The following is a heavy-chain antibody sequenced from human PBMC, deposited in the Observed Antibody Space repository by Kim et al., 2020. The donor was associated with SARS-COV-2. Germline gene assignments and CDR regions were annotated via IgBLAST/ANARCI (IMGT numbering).Heavy chain of an antibody. CDR2: INHSGTSI. D-gene: IGHD5-18*01. V-gene: IGHV3-48*03. CDR3: ARGARIQQQPAIDP. CDR1: GFTFSSYE. J-gene: IGHJ5*02. Sequence: GGSLRLSCAASGFTFSSYEMNWVRQAPGKGLEWISYINHSGTSIYDADPVKGRFTISRDNAKNSLYLQMNSLRVEDTAVYYCARGARIQQQPAIDPYGQG.